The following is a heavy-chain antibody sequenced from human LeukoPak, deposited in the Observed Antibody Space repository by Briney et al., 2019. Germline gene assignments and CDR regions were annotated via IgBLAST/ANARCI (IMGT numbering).Heavy chain of an antibody. CDR2: ISAYNGNT. V-gene: IGHV1-18*01. J-gene: IGHJ3*02. CDR1: GYTFTIYG. CDR3: ARYSSGWFHALDI. Sequence: ASVTVSFKASGYTFTIYGISWVRQAPGQGLEWMGWISAYNGNTNYAQKLQGRVTMTTDTSTSTAYMELRSLRSDDTAVYYCARYSSGWFHALDIWGQGTMVTVSS. D-gene: IGHD6-19*01.